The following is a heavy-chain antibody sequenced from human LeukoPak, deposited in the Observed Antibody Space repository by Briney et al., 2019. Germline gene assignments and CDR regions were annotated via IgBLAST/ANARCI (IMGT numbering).Heavy chain of an antibody. V-gene: IGHV4-4*07. CDR3: ARDIGEWELLGGNYFDY. J-gene: IGHJ4*02. CDR1: GGSISDDY. Sequence: SETLSLTCTVSGGSISDDYWSWIRQPAGKGLEWIGRIYTSGSTNYNPSLKSRVTMSVDTSKNQFSLKLSSVTAADTAVYYCARDIGEWELLGGNYFDYWGQGTLVTVSS. CDR2: IYTSGST. D-gene: IGHD1-26*01.